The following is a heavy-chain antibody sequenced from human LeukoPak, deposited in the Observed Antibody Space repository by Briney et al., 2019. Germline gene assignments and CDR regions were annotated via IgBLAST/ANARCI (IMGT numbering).Heavy chain of an antibody. Sequence: ASVKVSCKASGGTFSSYAISWVRQAPGQGLEWMGRIIPILGIANYAQKFQGRVTITADKSTSTAYMELSSLRSGDTAVYYCASRPPPLTYYDFWSGSRMDVWGQGTTVTVSS. CDR1: GGTFSSYA. V-gene: IGHV1-69*04. J-gene: IGHJ6*02. CDR2: IIPILGIA. D-gene: IGHD3-3*01. CDR3: ASRPPPLTYYDFWSGSRMDV.